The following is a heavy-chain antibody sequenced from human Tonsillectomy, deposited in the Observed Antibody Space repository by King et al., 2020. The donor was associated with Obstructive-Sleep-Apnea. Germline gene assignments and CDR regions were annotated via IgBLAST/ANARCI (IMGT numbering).Heavy chain of an antibody. J-gene: IGHJ3*02. CDR2: MFSNDEK. V-gene: IGHV2-26*01. D-gene: IGHD4-17*01. Sequence: TLKESGPVLVKPTETLTLTCTVSGFSLSNARMVVSWIRQPPGKALEWLAHMFSNDEKSYSPSLKSRLSTSKDTSTSQVVLTITNMDPVDTATYYCARISTVTTLWAFDIWGQGTMVTVSS. CDR1: GFSLSNARMV. CDR3: ARISTVTTLWAFDI.